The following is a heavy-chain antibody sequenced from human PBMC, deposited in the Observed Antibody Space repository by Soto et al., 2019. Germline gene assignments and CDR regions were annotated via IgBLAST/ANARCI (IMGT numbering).Heavy chain of an antibody. J-gene: IGHJ4*02. Sequence: ASVKVSCKVSGYTLTELSMHWVRQAPGKGLEWMGGFDPEDGETIYAQKFQGRVTMTEETSTDTAYMELSSLRSEDTAVYYCATAADLATEGWFWDYWGQGTLVTVSS. D-gene: IGHD3-10*01. CDR3: ATAADLATEGWFWDY. CDR1: GYTLTELS. CDR2: FDPEDGET. V-gene: IGHV1-24*01.